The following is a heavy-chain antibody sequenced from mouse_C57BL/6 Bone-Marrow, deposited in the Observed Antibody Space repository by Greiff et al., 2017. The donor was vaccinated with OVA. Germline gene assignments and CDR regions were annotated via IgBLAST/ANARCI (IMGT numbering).Heavy chain of an antibody. D-gene: IGHD4-1*01. Sequence: VQLQQSGPELVKPGASVKIPCKASGYTFTDYNMDWVKQSHGKSLEWIGDINPNNGGTIYNQKFKGKATLTVEKSSSTAYMELRSLTSEDTAVYYCARTIPGAWFAYWGQGTLVTVSA. CDR1: GYTFTDYN. V-gene: IGHV1-18*01. CDR3: ARTIPGAWFAY. J-gene: IGHJ3*01. CDR2: INPNNGGT.